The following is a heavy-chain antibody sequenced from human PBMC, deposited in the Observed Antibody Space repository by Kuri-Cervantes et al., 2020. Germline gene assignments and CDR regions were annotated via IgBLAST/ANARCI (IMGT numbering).Heavy chain of an antibody. CDR3: AARDGYSSNTRDY. V-gene: IGHV3-74*01. J-gene: IGHJ4*02. Sequence: GESLKISCAASGFTFSDYYMSWIRQAPGKGLVWVSRINSDGSSTSYADSVKGRFTISRDNAKNSLYLQMNSLRAEDTAVYYCAARDGYSSNTRDYWGQGTLVTVSS. CDR1: GFTFSDYY. CDR2: INSDGSST. D-gene: IGHD5-24*01.